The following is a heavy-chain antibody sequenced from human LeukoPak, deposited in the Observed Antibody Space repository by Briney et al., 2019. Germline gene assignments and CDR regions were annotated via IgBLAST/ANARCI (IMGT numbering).Heavy chain of an antibody. V-gene: IGHV3-48*03. CDR2: ISSSGIT. D-gene: IGHD7-27*01. CDR1: GFTFSTYE. Sequence: PGGSLRLSCAASGFTFSTYEMNWVRQAPGKGLEWVSFISSSGITYYADSVKGRFTISRDNARNSLYLQMNSLRDEDTAVYYCARDLNWAFDYWGQGTLVTVSS. CDR3: ARDLNWAFDY. J-gene: IGHJ4*02.